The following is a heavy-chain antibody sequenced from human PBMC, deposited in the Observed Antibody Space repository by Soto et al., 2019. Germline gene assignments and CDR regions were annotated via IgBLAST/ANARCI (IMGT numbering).Heavy chain of an antibody. J-gene: IGHJ4*02. CDR3: ALRRGDGSGWYYHFDY. CDR2: IIPIFGTA. V-gene: IGHV1-69*01. CDR1: GGTFSSYA. Sequence: QVQLVQSGAEVKKPGSSVKVSCKASGGTFSSYAISWVRQAPGQGLEWMGGIIPIFGTANYAQKFQGRVTITADESTSTAYMELSSLRSEDTAVYYCALRRGDGSGWYYHFDYWGQGTLVTVSS. D-gene: IGHD6-19*01.